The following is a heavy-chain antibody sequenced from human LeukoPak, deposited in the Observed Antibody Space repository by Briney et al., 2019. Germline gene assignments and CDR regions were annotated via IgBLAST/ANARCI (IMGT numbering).Heavy chain of an antibody. CDR1: GFTFSSYA. D-gene: IGHD4-11*01. CDR2: IFGSGGST. V-gene: IGHV3-23*01. J-gene: IGHJ4*02. CDR3: ATGTTVTTNDY. Sequence: GGSLRLSCAASGFTFSSYAMTWVRQAPGKGLEWVSAIFGSGGSTYYADSVKGRFTISRDNAKNSLYLQMNSLRAEDTAVYYCATGTTVTTNDYWGQGTLVTVSS.